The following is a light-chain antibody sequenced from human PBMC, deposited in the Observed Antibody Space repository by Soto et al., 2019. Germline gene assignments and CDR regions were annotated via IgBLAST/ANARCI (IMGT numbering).Light chain of an antibody. CDR2: EVS. J-gene: IGLJ1*01. CDR3: SSYTSSSTTV. Sequence: LTQPASVSVSPGQSITICCTGTSSDVGGYNYVSWHQQHPGKAPKLMIYEVSNRPSGVSNRFSGSKSGNPASLTISGLQAEEEADYYCSSYTSSSTTVFGTGTKVTVL. CDR1: SSDVGGYNY. V-gene: IGLV2-14*01.